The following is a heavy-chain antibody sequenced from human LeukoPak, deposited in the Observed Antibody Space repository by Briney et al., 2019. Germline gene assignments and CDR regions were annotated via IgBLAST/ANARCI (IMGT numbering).Heavy chain of an antibody. V-gene: IGHV3-66*02. CDR1: GFTVSFNY. CDR2: IYSGGSI. D-gene: IGHD3-3*01. CDR3: ARGEDLDFWSGSPMDV. J-gene: IGHJ6*03. Sequence: GGSLRLSCAASGFTVSFNYMSWVRQAPGKGLEWVSVIYSGGSIYYADSVKGRFTISRDNSKNTLYLQMNSLRAEDTAVHYCARGEDLDFWSGSPMDVWGKGTTVTVSS.